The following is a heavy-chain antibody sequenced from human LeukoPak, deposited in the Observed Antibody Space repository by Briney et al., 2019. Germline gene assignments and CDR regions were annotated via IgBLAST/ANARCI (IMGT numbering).Heavy chain of an antibody. D-gene: IGHD3-16*01. J-gene: IGHJ6*03. Sequence: SETLSLTCTVSGGSISSYYWSWIRQPPGKGLEWIGYIYYSGSTNYNPSLKSRVTISIDTSKNQFSLKLSSVTAADAAVYYCARGGYYYYMDVWGKGTTVTVSS. CDR3: ARGGYYYYMDV. CDR2: IYYSGST. CDR1: GGSISSYY. V-gene: IGHV4-59*01.